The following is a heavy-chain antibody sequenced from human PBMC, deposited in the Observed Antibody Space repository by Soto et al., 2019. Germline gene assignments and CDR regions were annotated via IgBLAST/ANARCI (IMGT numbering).Heavy chain of an antibody. CDR2: IYYSGST. CDR1: GGSINDFY. D-gene: IGHD6-6*01. V-gene: IGHV4-59*01. CDR3: ARVGGVAARTFDY. J-gene: IGHJ4*02. Sequence: KPSETLSLTCTVSGGSINDFYWSWIRQPPGKGLEWIGYIYYSGSTDYHPSLKGRVTISVDTSKNQFSLKLRSVTAADTAVYYCARVGGVAARTFDYWGQGTLVTV.